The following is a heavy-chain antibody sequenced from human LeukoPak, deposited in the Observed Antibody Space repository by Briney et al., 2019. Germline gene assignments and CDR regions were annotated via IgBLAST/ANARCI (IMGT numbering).Heavy chain of an antibody. CDR3: AKPISLPYYFDY. D-gene: IGHD5/OR15-5a*01. Sequence: PGGSLRLSCAASGFTFSSYGMQWVRQAPGKGLEWVAVISYDGSNKYYADSVKGRFTISRDNSKNTLYLQMNSLRAEDTAVYYCAKPISLPYYFDYWGQGTLVTVSS. J-gene: IGHJ4*02. CDR1: GFTFSSYG. CDR2: ISYDGSNK. V-gene: IGHV3-30*18.